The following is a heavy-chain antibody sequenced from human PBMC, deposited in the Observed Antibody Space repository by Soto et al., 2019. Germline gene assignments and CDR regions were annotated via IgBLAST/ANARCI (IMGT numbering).Heavy chain of an antibody. Sequence: GKGLEWIGYIYYSGSTNYNPSLKSRVTISVDTSKNQFSLKLSSVTAADTAVYYCAKNPCGGSFFFSSRRRHTRYRSGLGFLLNRTSDL. D-gene: IGHD2-15*01. J-gene: IGHJ2*01. CDR3: AKNPCGGSFFFSSRRRHTRYRSGLGFLLNRTSDL. CDR2: IYYSGST. V-gene: IGHV4-59*01.